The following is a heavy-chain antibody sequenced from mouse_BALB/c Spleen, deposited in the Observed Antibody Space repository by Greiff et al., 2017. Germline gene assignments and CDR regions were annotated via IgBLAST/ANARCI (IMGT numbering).Heavy chain of an antibody. CDR2: ISSGSSTI. CDR1: GFTFSSFG. V-gene: IGHV5-17*02. CDR3: ARWGDYYGSNYAMDY. D-gene: IGHD1-1*01. J-gene: IGHJ4*01. Sequence: EVKVVESGGGLVQPGGSRKLSCAASGFTFSSFGMHWVRQAPEKGLEWVAYISSGSSTIYYADTVKGRFTISRDNPKNTLFLQMTSLRSEDTAMYYCARWGDYYGSNYAMDYWGQGTSVTVSS.